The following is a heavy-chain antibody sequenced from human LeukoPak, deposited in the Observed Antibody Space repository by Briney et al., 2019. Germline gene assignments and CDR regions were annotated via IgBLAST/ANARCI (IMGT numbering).Heavy chain of an antibody. D-gene: IGHD1-26*01. J-gene: IGHJ4*02. CDR3: VKDMEPGGSGH. V-gene: IGHV3-9*01. CDR1: GFTFDDYA. Sequence: PGGSLRLSCAASGFTFDDYAMHWVRQVPGKGLEWVSGMTLDSGRIGYADSVKGRFTISRDKAKNSVFLQMNNVRTEDTALYYCVKDMEPGGSGHWGPGTLVTVSS. CDR2: MTLDSGRI.